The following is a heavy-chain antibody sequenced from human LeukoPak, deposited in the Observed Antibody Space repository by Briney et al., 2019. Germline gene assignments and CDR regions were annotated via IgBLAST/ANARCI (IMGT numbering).Heavy chain of an antibody. Sequence: ASVKVSCKASGGTFSSYAISWVRQAPGQGLEWMGGIIPIFGTANYAQKFQGRVTISADESTSTAYMELSSLRSEDTAVYYCARDWYYYDSSGFYYALRCWGQGTLVTVSS. V-gene: IGHV1-69*13. D-gene: IGHD3-22*01. CDR3: ARDWYYYDSSGFYYALRC. J-gene: IGHJ4*02. CDR2: IIPIFGTA. CDR1: GGTFSSYA.